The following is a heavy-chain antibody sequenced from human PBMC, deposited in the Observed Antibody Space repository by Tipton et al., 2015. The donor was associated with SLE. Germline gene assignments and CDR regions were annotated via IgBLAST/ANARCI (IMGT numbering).Heavy chain of an antibody. D-gene: IGHD3-16*01. V-gene: IGHV4-34*01. J-gene: IGHJ6*03. CDR1: GGSFSGYY. CDR2: INHSGST. CDR3: AKGLSSNAGGYYSYYYIDV. Sequence: TLSLTCAVYGGSFSGYYWSWIRQPPGKGLEWIGEINHSGSTYYNPSLKSRVTISVDRSKNQFSLKLSSVTAADTAVYYCAKGLSSNAGGYYSYYYIDVWGKGTTVTVSS.